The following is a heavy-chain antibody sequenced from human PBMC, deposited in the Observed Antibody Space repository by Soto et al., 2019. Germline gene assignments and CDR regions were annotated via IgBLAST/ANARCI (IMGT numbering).Heavy chain of an antibody. CDR2: INPSGGGT. V-gene: IGHV1-46*01. Sequence: ASVKVSCKASGYTFTSWYIHWVRQAPGQGLEWMGIINPSGGGTIYAQKFQGRITMTRDTSTSTVYMELSSLRSDDTAVYYCAKDYRAGARNCGVDICYPGVYWGQGTLVTVSS. CDR3: AKDYRAGARNCGVDICYPGVY. D-gene: IGHD2-15*01. CDR1: GYTFTSWY. J-gene: IGHJ4*02.